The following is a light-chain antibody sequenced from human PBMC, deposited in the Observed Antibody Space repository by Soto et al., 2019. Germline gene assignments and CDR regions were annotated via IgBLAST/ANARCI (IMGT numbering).Light chain of an antibody. CDR2: QDI. CDR3: QAWDSATASVV. J-gene: IGLJ1*01. Sequence: SYELTQPPSVSVSPGQTASITCSGDKLGDKYTSWYQQKPGQSPVLIMYQDIRRPSGIPERFSGSNSGNTATLTISGTQAMDEDDYYCQAWDSATASVVVGTGTKLTVL. V-gene: IGLV3-1*01. CDR1: KLGDKY.